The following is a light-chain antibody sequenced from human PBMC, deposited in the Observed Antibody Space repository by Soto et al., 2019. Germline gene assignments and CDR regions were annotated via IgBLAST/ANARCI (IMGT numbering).Light chain of an antibody. J-gene: IGKJ2*01. V-gene: IGKV1-39*01. CDR1: QTIHNF. CDR3: QESFSPLYT. Sequence: DIQLTQSPSSLSASVGDRVTITCRASQTIHNFLNWYQQTPGKAPKLLIYAASNLRGGVPSRFSGGGSETDFTLTINSLQPEDFATYYCQESFSPLYTFGRGTMLDI. CDR2: AAS.